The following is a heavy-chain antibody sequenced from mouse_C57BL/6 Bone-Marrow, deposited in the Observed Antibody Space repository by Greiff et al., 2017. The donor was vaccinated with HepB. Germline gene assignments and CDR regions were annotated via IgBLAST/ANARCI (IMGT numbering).Heavy chain of an antibody. CDR3: ASEIPRSYFDY. D-gene: IGHD5-1-1*01. Sequence: VQLQQSGAELVKPGASVKISCKASGYTFTDYYINWVKQRPGQGLEWIGKIGPGSGSTYYNEKFKGKATLTADKSSSTAYMQLSSLTSEDSAVYVCASEIPRSYFDYWGQGTTLTVSS. V-gene: IGHV1-77*01. J-gene: IGHJ2*01. CDR1: GYTFTDYY. CDR2: IGPGSGST.